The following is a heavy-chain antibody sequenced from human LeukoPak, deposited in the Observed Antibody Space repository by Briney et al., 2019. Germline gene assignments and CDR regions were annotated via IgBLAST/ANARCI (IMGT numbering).Heavy chain of an antibody. Sequence: GGSLRLSWAASGFTFSSYWMSWVRQAPGKGLEWVAKIKQDGSEKYYVDSVKGRFTISRHNAKNSLYLQMNSLRAEDTAVYYCARDVSGYDYSDYWGQGTLVTVSS. V-gene: IGHV3-7*01. CDR3: ARDVSGYDYSDY. CDR2: IKQDGSEK. J-gene: IGHJ4*02. CDR1: GFTFSSYW. D-gene: IGHD5-12*01.